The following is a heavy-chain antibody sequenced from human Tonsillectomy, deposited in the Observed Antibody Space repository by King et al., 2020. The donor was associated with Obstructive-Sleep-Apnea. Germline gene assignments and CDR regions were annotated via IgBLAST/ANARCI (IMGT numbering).Heavy chain of an antibody. CDR3: ARENQGGSYLDY. V-gene: IGHV3-48*04. J-gene: IGHJ4*02. CDR1: GFTFSTYS. D-gene: IGHD1-26*01. CDR2: IERRGSAI. Sequence: QLVQSGGGLVQPGGSLRLSCAASGFTFSTYSMNWVRQAPGKGLEWISYIERRGSAIYYADSVRGRFTISRDNAKNSLYLEMNSLRVEDTAVYYCARENQGGSYLDYWGQGTRVTVSS.